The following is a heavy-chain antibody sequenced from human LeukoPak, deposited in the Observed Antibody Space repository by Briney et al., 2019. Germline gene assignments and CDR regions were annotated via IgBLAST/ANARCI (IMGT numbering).Heavy chain of an antibody. CDR2: ISYDGSNK. J-gene: IGHJ1*01. V-gene: IGHV3-30*03. CDR1: GFTFSSYS. CDR3: ASGIAVTSPVH. D-gene: IGHD4-11*01. Sequence: GGSLRLSCAASGFTFSSYSMNWVRQAPGKGLDWVAVISYDGSNKYYADSVKGRFTISRDNSKNTLYLQMNSLRAEDTAVYYCASGIAVTSPVHWGQGTLVTVSS.